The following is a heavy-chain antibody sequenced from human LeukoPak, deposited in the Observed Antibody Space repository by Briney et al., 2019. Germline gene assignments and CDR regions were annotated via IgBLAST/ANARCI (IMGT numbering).Heavy chain of an antibody. CDR2: INPSGGST. CDR3: ARVGATVGWFDP. V-gene: IGHV1-46*01. Sequence: ASVKVSCKASGYTFTSYYMHWVRQAPGQGLEWMGIINPSGGSTSYAQKFQGRVTMTRDMSTSTVYMELSSLRSEDTAVYYCARVGATVGWFDPWGQGTLVTVSS. D-gene: IGHD1-26*01. J-gene: IGHJ5*02. CDR1: GYTFTSYY.